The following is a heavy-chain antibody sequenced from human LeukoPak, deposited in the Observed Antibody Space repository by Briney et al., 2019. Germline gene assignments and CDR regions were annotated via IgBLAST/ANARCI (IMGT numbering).Heavy chain of an antibody. CDR3: ARXQVGNFEYSSPDADC. CDR2: INTIGSST. J-gene: IGHJ4*02. D-gene: IGHD6-6*01. Sequence: GGSLRLSCAASGFTFSSYWMHWVRQAPGKGLVWVSRINTIGSSTSYADSVKGRFTISRDNAKNTLYLQMNSLRAEDTAVYYCARXQVGNFEYSSPDADCWGQGTLVTVSS. V-gene: IGHV3-74*01. CDR1: GFTFSSYW.